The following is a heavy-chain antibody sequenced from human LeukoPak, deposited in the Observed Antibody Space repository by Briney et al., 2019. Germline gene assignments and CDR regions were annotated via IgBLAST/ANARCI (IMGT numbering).Heavy chain of an antibody. Sequence: GGSLRLSCAASGFNFNPYTIHWVRQAPGKGLEWVSCISSSGGYIDYADSVKGRFTVSRDNAKNSLYLQMNSLRVEDTAVYYCARVPGTVYYDYMDVWGIGTTVTVAS. D-gene: IGHD4-11*01. J-gene: IGHJ6*03. V-gene: IGHV3-21*01. CDR3: ARVPGTVYYDYMDV. CDR2: ISSSGGYI. CDR1: GFNFNPYT.